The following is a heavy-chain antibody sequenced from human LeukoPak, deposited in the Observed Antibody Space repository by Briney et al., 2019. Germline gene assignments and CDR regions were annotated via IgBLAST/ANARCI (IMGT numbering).Heavy chain of an antibody. J-gene: IGHJ4*02. CDR2: IWYDGSNQ. D-gene: IGHD3-22*01. CDR3: ARVPSSGSYYDY. V-gene: IGHV3-33*08. CDR1: AFIFSGHW. Sequence: PGGSLRLSCEGSAFIFSGHWMNWVRQTPGKGLEWVAAIWYDGSNQYYADSVRGRFTITRDDSKNTLFLQMDSLRAEDTAVYYCARVPSSGSYYDYWGQGTLVTVSS.